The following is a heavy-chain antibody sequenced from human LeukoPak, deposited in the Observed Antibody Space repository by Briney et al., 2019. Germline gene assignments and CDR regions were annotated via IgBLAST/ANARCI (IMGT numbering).Heavy chain of an antibody. V-gene: IGHV3-30*18. CDR3: AKDPYDSSGYYRGDFDY. J-gene: IGHJ4*02. CDR2: ISYDGSNK. CDR1: GFTFSSYG. D-gene: IGHD3-22*01. Sequence: GRSLRLSCAASGFTFSSYGMHWVRQAPGKGLEWVAVISYDGSNKYYADSVKGRFTISRDNSKNTLYLQMNSLRAGDTAVYYCAKDPYDSSGYYRGDFDYWGQGTLVTVSS.